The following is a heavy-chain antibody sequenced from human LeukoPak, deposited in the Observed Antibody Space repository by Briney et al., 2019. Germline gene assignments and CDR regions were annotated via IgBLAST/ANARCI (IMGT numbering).Heavy chain of an antibody. CDR3: ARDLASGYYDSSGHQHY. CDR1: GFTFSSYA. CDR2: ISYDGSNK. J-gene: IGHJ4*02. V-gene: IGHV3-30-3*01. D-gene: IGHD3-22*01. Sequence: GGSLRLSCAASGFTFSSYAMHWVRQAPGKGLEWVAVISYDGSNKYYADSVKGRFTISRDNSKNTLYLQMNSLRAEDTVVYYCARDLASGYYDSSGHQHYWGQGTLVTVSS.